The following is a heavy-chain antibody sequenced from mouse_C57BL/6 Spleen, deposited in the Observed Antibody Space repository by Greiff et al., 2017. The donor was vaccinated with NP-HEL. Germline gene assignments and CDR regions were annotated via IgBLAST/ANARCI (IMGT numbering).Heavy chain of an antibody. J-gene: IGHJ2*01. Sequence: DVHLVESGEGLVKPGGSLKLSCAASGFTFSSYAMSWVRQTPEKRLEWVAYISSGGDYIYYADTVKGRFTISRDNARNTLYLQMSSLKSEDTAMYYCTRVYYYGSRGVFDYWGQGTTLTVSS. CDR3: TRVYYYGSRGVFDY. CDR1: GFTFSSYA. CDR2: ISSGGDYI. V-gene: IGHV5-9-1*02. D-gene: IGHD1-1*01.